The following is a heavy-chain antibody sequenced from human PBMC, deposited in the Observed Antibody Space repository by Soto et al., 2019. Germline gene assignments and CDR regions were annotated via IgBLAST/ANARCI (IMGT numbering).Heavy chain of an antibody. D-gene: IGHD5-12*01. CDR3: AGCGAYSGYDGHDS. Sequence: EVQLVESGGGLIHPGGSLRLSCGASGFTVSTTYMSWVRQAPGKGLEWVSTMYTGGSTSYADSVKGRFTISRDNSKNTLYLQMNSMRVEDTAVYYCAGCGAYSGYDGHDSWGQGTLVTVSS. J-gene: IGHJ4*02. CDR1: GFTVSTTY. V-gene: IGHV3-53*01. CDR2: MYTGGST.